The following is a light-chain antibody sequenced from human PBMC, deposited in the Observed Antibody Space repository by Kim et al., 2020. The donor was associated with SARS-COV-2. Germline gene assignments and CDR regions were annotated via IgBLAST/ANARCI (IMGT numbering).Light chain of an antibody. J-gene: IGKJ2*03. CDR3: QQYNNWPDS. CDR2: GAS. CDR1: QSVSRS. Sequence: SVSAGDRAILSCRASQSVSRSLPWYQQKPGQAPRLLIYGASSRATGIPARFSGSGSGTEFTLTISSLQSEDFAVYYCQQYNNWPDSFGQGTKLEI. V-gene: IGKV3-15*01.